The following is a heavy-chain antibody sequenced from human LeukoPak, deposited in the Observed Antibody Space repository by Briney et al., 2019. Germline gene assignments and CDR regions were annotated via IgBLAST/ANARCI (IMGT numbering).Heavy chain of an antibody. CDR1: GGSISSYY. CDR3: ARAGYYSAFDY. D-gene: IGHD3-22*01. V-gene: IGHV4-59*01. J-gene: IGHJ4*02. Sequence: SETLSLTCTVSGGSISSYYWSWIRQPPGKGQEWIGHIYYSGSTNYNPSLKSRVTISVDTSKNQFSLKLSSVNAADTAVYYCARAGYYSAFDYWGQGTLVTVSS. CDR2: IYYSGST.